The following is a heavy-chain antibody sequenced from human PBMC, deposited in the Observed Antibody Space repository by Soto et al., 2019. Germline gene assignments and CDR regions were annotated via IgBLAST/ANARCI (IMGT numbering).Heavy chain of an antibody. J-gene: IGHJ3*01. V-gene: IGHV3-15*01. CDR3: VRERGPFDAFDV. Sequence: GGSLRLSCAASGFTFSNAWMSWVRQAPGKGLEWVGRIKSKTDGGTTDYAAPVKGRFTISRDDSKNTLYLQMNYLRAEDTALYYCVRERGPFDAFDVWGQGTMVTVSS. CDR1: GFTFSNAW. CDR2: IKSKTDGGTT.